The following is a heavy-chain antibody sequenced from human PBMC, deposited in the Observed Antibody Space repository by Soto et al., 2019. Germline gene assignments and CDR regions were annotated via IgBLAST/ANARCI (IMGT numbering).Heavy chain of an antibody. CDR3: ARRTSGWYLDY. CDR1: GFTFSSYA. CDR2: ISGSGGST. D-gene: IGHD6-19*01. V-gene: IGHV3-23*01. J-gene: IGHJ4*02. Sequence: EVQLLESGGGLVQPGGSLRLSCAASGFTFSSYAMSWVRQAPGKGLEWVSVISGSGGSTYYADSVKVRFTISRDNSKNTLYLQMNSLRAEDTAVYYCARRTSGWYLDYWGQGTLVTVSS.